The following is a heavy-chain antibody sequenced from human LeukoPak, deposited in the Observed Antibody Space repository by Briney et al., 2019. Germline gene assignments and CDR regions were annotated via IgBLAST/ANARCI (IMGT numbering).Heavy chain of an antibody. D-gene: IGHD3-3*01. V-gene: IGHV4-34*01. J-gene: IGHJ5*02. CDR2: INHSGST. Sequence: SETLSLTCAVYGGSFSGYYWSWIRQPPGKGLEWIREINHSGSTNYNPSLKSRVTISVDTSKNQFSLKLSSVTAADTAVYYCARARPYYDFWSGYPRAYNWFDPWGQGTLVTVSS. CDR3: ARARPYYDFWSGYPRAYNWFDP. CDR1: GGSFSGYY.